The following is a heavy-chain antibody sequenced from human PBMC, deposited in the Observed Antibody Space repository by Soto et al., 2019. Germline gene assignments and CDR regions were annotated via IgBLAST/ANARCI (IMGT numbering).Heavy chain of an antibody. D-gene: IGHD6-13*01. CDR2: IYPGDSDT. Sequence: PGESLKISCKGSGYNFNRYWIGWVRQMPGKGLEWMGVIYPGDSDTRYSPSLQGQVNISADKSSSAAYLQWSSLQASDTATYYCARSLVNGTYEAFDIWGQGTMVTVSS. CDR1: GYNFNRYW. CDR3: ARSLVNGTYEAFDI. V-gene: IGHV5-51*01. J-gene: IGHJ3*02.